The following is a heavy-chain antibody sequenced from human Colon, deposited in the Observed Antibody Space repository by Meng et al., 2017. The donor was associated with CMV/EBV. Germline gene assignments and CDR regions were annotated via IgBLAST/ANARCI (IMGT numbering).Heavy chain of an antibody. J-gene: IGHJ4*02. CDR1: GLTFSDSF. CDR3: ARLVVGDNDYFDY. D-gene: IGHD2-15*01. V-gene: IGHV3-7*01. CDR2: IKQDGSEK. Sequence: GGSLRLSCTASGLTFSDSFMSWVRQAPGKGLEWVANIKQDGSEKFYVDSVKGRFTISRDNARKSLYLQMDSLRAEDTAVYYCARLVVGDNDYFDYWGQGTLVTVSS.